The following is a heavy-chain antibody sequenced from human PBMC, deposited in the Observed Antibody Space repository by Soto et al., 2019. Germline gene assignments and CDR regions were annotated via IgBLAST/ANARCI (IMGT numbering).Heavy chain of an antibody. CDR2: IIPLFGTS. Sequence: ASVKVSCKASGGTFRRYSISWVRQAPGQGLEWMGGIIPLFGTSNYAQKFQGRVTITADESTSTAYMELSSLRSEDTAVYYCAKAHELYCSGGVICYNGIDYWGQGTLVTVSS. D-gene: IGHD2-15*01. CDR1: GGTFRRYS. J-gene: IGHJ4*02. CDR3: AKAHELYCSGGVICYNGIDY. V-gene: IGHV1-69*13.